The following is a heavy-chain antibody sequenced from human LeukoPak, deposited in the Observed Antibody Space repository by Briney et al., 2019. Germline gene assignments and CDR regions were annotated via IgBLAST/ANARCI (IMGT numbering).Heavy chain of an antibody. CDR3: AKDSPYSSSWYVNGRPMTYYFDY. J-gene: IGHJ4*02. CDR2: IGSDGSDT. V-gene: IGHV3-74*01. CDR1: GFTFSTYW. D-gene: IGHD6-13*01. Sequence: GGSLRLSCAASGFTFSTYWVHWVRQAPGKGLMWVSRIGSDGSDTIYADSVKGRFTISRDNSKNTLYLQMNSLRAEDTAVYYCAKDSPYSSSWYVNGRPMTYYFDYWGQGTLVTVSS.